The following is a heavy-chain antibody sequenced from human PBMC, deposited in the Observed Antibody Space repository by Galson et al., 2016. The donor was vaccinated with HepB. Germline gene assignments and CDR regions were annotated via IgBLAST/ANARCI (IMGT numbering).Heavy chain of an antibody. Sequence: SVKVSCKASGYTFTSYGISWVRQAPGQGLEWMGWISAYNGNTNYAQKLQGKVTMTTDTSTSTAYMELRSLRSDDTAVYYCARGGITVTTWGFVNYYGMDVWGKGTPVTGSS. CDR3: ARGGITVTTWGFVNYYGMDV. V-gene: IGHV1-18*01. D-gene: IGHD4-11*01. J-gene: IGHJ6*04. CDR1: GYTFTSYG. CDR2: ISAYNGNT.